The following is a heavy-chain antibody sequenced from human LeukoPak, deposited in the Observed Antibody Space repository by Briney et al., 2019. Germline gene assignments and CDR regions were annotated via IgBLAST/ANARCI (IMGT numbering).Heavy chain of an antibody. CDR3: ARDPGYYGSGSYYKGPGVGDWFDP. CDR1: GYTFTGYY. D-gene: IGHD3-10*01. J-gene: IGHJ5*02. V-gene: IGHV1-2*02. Sequence: GASVKVSCKASGYTFTGYYMHWVRQAPGQGLEWMGWINPNSGGTNYAQKFQGRVTMTRDTSISTAYMELSRLRSDDTAVYYCARDPGYYGSGSYYKGPGVGDWFDPWGQGPLVTVSS. CDR2: INPNSGGT.